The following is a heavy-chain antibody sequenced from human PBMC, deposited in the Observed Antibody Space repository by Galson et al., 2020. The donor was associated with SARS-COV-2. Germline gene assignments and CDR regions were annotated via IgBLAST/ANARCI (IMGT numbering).Heavy chain of an antibody. CDR1: GFTFSSYW. CDR2: INSDGSST. J-gene: IGHJ4*02. D-gene: IGHD2-15*01. V-gene: IGHV3-74*01. CDR3: ARDLGVVVVAATDAFDY. Sequence: GGSLRLSCAASGFTFSSYWMHWVRKAPGKGLVWVSRINSDGSSTSYADSVKGRFTISRDNAKNTLYLQMNSLRAEDTAVYYCARDLGVVVVAATDAFDYWGQGTLVTVSS.